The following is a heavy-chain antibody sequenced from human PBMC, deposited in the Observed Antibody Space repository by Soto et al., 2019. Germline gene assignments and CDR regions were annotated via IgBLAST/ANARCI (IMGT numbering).Heavy chain of an antibody. Sequence: SETLSLTCAVSGYSISSGYYWGWIRQPPGKGLEWIGSIYHSGSTYYNPSLKSRVTISVDTSKNQFSLKLSSVTAADTAVYYCARDQGSSWPGYYYGMDVWGQGTTVTVSS. V-gene: IGHV4-38-2*02. D-gene: IGHD6-13*01. CDR2: IYHSGST. CDR1: GYSISSGYY. J-gene: IGHJ6*02. CDR3: ARDQGSSWPGYYYGMDV.